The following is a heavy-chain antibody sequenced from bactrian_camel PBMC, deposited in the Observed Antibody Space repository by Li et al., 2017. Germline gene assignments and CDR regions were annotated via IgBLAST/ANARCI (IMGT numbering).Heavy chain of an antibody. V-gene: IGHV3S9*01. Sequence: VESGGGSVQAGGSLRLSCTASGSTYSSYCLGWFRQIPGKERDGVATIDSDGNVEYADSVKGRFTISQDAAKNTLYLQMNSLKPEDSAVYYCAADRLVCLSTDTRAERHYWGQGTQVTVS. D-gene: IGHD5*01. J-gene: IGHJ4*01. CDR2: IDSDGNV. CDR3: AADRLVCLSTDTRAERHY. CDR1: GSTYSSYC.